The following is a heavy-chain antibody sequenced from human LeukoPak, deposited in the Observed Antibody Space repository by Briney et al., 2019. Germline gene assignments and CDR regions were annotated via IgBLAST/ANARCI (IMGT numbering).Heavy chain of an antibody. V-gene: IGHV1-69*04. CDR1: GGTFSSYA. J-gene: IGHJ4*02. Sequence: ASVRVSCKASGGTFSSYAISWVRQAPGQGLEWMGRIIPILGIANYAQKFQGRVTITADKSTSTAYMELSSLRSEDTAVYYCARAREKNRQWLVYSYGYWSQGTLVTVSS. CDR3: ARAREKNRQWLVYSYGY. CDR2: IIPILGIA. D-gene: IGHD6-19*01.